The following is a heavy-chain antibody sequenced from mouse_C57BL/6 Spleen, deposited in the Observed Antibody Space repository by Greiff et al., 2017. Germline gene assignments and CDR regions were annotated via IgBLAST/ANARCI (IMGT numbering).Heavy chain of an antibody. CDR1: GYTFTDYY. Sequence: EVQLKQSGPELVKPGASVKLSCKASGYTFTDYYMHWVKQSPGQSLEWIGYINPNNGGTSYNQKFKGKATLTVNKSSSTAYMELRSLTSEYAAVYYCARSLRADYYAMDDWGQGTSVTVSS. V-gene: IGHV1-22*01. CDR3: ARSLRADYYAMDD. J-gene: IGHJ4*01. CDR2: INPNNGGT.